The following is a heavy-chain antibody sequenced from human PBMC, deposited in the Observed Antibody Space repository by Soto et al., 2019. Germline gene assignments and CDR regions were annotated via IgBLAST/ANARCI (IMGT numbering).Heavy chain of an antibody. V-gene: IGHV4-59*01. J-gene: IGHJ6*02. Sequence: SETLSLTCTVSGGPISSYYWSWIRQPPGKGLEWIGYIYYSGSTNYNPSLKSRVTISVDTSKNQFSLKLSSVTAADTAVYYCARDTFDTAMVTTHGMDVWGQGTTVTVSS. D-gene: IGHD5-18*01. CDR2: IYYSGST. CDR1: GGPISSYY. CDR3: ARDTFDTAMVTTHGMDV.